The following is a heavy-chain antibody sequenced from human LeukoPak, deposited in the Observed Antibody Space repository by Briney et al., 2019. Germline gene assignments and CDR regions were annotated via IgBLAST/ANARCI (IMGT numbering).Heavy chain of an antibody. J-gene: IGHJ4*02. V-gene: IGHV4-39*01. Sequence: KPSETLSLTCTVSGGSISSSSYYWGWIRQPPGKGLEWIGSIYYSGSTYYNPSPKSRVTISVDTSKNQFSLKLSSVTAADTAVYYCARRIQLWLSYYFDYWGQGTLVTVSS. CDR3: ARRIQLWLSYYFDY. D-gene: IGHD5-18*01. CDR1: GGSISSSSYY. CDR2: IYYSGST.